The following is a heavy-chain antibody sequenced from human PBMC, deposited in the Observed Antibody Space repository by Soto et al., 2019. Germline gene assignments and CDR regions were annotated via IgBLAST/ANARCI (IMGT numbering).Heavy chain of an antibody. CDR1: GFTFSSYA. J-gene: IGHJ4*02. D-gene: IGHD1-26*01. Sequence: EVQLLESGGGLVQPGGSLRLSCAASGFTFSSYAMRWVLQAPVKGLEWVSAISGSGGSTYYADSVKGRFTISRDNSKNTLYLQMNCLRAEDTAVYYCARRGSGSYYDYWGQGTLVTVSS. V-gene: IGHV3-23*01. CDR3: ARRGSGSYYDY. CDR2: ISGSGGST.